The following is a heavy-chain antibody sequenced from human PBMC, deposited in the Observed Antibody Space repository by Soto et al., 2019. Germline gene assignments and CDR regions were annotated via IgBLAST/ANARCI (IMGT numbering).Heavy chain of an antibody. Sequence: GGSLRLSCAASGFTFSNDWMNWVRQGPGKGLGWVANIKKDGSEKYYVGSVVGRFTISRDNAENSLYLQMNSLRAEDTAVYYCARLYLAATITSLDYWGQGTLVTVSS. CDR2: IKKDGSEK. D-gene: IGHD5-12*01. CDR1: GFTFSNDW. J-gene: IGHJ4*02. CDR3: ARLYLAATITSLDY. V-gene: IGHV3-7*01.